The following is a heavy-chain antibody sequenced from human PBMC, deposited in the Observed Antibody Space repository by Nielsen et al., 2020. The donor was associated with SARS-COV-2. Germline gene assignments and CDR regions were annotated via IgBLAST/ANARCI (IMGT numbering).Heavy chain of an antibody. CDR3: AKANYYDSSGYSH. J-gene: IGHJ4*02. CDR1: GFTFSSYS. V-gene: IGHV3-21*04. Sequence: GESLKISCAASGFTFSSYSMNWVRQAPGKGLEWVSSISSSSSYIYYADSVKGRFTISRDNSKNTLYLQMNSLRAEDTAVYYCAKANYYDSSGYSHWGQGTLVTVSS. CDR2: ISSSSSYI. D-gene: IGHD3-22*01.